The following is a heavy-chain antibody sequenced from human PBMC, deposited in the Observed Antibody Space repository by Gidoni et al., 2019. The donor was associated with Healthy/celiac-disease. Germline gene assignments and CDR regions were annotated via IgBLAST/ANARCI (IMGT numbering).Heavy chain of an antibody. J-gene: IGHJ4*02. CDR1: GGSFSGYS. CDR3: ARYFPDDSSGGGPSYFDY. D-gene: IGHD3-22*01. V-gene: IGHV4-34*01. CDR2: INHSGRT. Sequence: QVQLQQWGAGLFTPSETLSLTCAVYGGSFSGYSWSWIRQPPGKGLEWIGEINHSGRTNYNPSLKSRVTISVYTSKNQFSLKLSSVTAADTAVYYCARYFPDDSSGGGPSYFDYWGQGTLVTVSS.